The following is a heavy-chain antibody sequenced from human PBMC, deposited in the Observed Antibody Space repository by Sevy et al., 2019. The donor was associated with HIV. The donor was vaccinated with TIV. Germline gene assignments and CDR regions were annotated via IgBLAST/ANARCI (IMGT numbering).Heavy chain of an antibody. CDR2: ISSASSYI. CDR1: GFIFSNYD. D-gene: IGHD3-22*01. Sequence: GGSLRLSCVASGFIFSNYDMNCVRQAPGKGLEWVSSISSASSYIYYADSVKGRFTVSRDNAKDSLYLQMHSLRAEDTATYYCARALDYYDSGGYFYWGLGTLVTVSS. CDR3: ARALDYYDSGGYFY. J-gene: IGHJ4*02. V-gene: IGHV3-21*01.